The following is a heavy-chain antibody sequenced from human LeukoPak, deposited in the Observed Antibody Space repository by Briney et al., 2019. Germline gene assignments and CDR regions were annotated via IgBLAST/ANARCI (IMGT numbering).Heavy chain of an antibody. J-gene: IGHJ4*02. Sequence: SETLSLTCTVSGGSISSYYWSWIRQPPGKGLEWIGYIFYSGTTNYNPSLKSRVTISVDTSKNQFSLKLSSVTAANTAVYYCARGSTMVRAFDYWGQGTLVTVSS. CDR2: IFYSGTT. D-gene: IGHD3-10*01. CDR3: ARGSTMVRAFDY. CDR1: GGSISSYY. V-gene: IGHV4-59*01.